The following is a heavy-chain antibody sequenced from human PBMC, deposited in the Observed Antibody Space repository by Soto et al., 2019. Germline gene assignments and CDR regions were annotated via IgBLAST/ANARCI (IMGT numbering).Heavy chain of an antibody. Sequence: QVQLVQSGAEVRKPGSSVKVSCRTSAGTFTSYAFSWVRQAPGQGLEWMGNIIPLFDTPIYAQKFRDRVTISADNSTSTVYMELSSLRSDDTAVYFCARWVVKLAVGSYYYYGMDLWGQGTTVIVSS. D-gene: IGHD2-15*01. CDR3: ARWVVKLAVGSYYYYGMDL. CDR2: IIPLFDTP. V-gene: IGHV1-69*06. J-gene: IGHJ6*02. CDR1: AGTFTSYA.